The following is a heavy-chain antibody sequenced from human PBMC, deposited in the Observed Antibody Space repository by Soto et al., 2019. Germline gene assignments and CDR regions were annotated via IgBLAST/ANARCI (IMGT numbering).Heavy chain of an antibody. Sequence: ASVKVSCKASGYTFTSYGISWVRQAPGQRLERMGWISAYNGNTNYAQKLQGRVTMTTDTSTSTAYMELRSLRSDDTAVYYCARSRTPLTTNYDFWSGYRHIDYWGQGTLVTVSS. V-gene: IGHV1-18*01. D-gene: IGHD3-3*01. CDR2: ISAYNGNT. J-gene: IGHJ4*02. CDR3: ARSRTPLTTNYDFWSGYRHIDY. CDR1: GYTFTSYG.